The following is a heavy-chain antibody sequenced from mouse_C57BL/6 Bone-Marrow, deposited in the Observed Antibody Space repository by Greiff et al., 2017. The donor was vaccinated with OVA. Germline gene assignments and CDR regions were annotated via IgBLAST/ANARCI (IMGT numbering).Heavy chain of an antibody. J-gene: IGHJ2*01. CDR1: GFTFSSYT. CDR2: ISGGGGNT. Sequence: EVKLVESGGGLVKPGGSLKLSCAASGFTFSSYTMSWVRQTPEKRLEWVATISGGGGNTYYPDSVKGRFTISRDNAKNTLYLQMSSLRSEDTALYYCARLPSTVLDYWGQGTTLTVSS. V-gene: IGHV5-9*01. CDR3: ARLPSTVLDY. D-gene: IGHD1-1*01.